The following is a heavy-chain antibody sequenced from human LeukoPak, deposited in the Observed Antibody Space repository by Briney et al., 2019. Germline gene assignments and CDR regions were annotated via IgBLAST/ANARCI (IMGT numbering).Heavy chain of an antibody. Sequence: SETLSLTCAVYGGSFSGYYWSWIRQPPGKGLEWIGEINHSGSTNYNPSLKSRVTISVDTSKNQFSLKLSSVTAADTAVYYCARYDSSGYYPSDYWGQGTLVTVSS. CDR3: ARYDSSGYYPSDY. D-gene: IGHD3-22*01. CDR2: INHSGST. V-gene: IGHV4-34*01. CDR1: GGSFSGYY. J-gene: IGHJ4*02.